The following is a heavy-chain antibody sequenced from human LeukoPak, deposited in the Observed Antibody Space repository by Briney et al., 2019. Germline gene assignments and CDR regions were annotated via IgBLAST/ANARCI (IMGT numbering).Heavy chain of an antibody. Sequence: GGSLRLSCAASGFTFSSSEMNWVRQAPGKGLEWVSYISSSGSTIYYADSVQGRFTISRDNAKNSLYLQMNSLRAEDTAVYYCARDHYGNAFDIWGQGTMVTVSS. CDR3: ARDHYGNAFDI. CDR2: ISSSGSTI. D-gene: IGHD4-17*01. CDR1: GFTFSSSE. J-gene: IGHJ3*02. V-gene: IGHV3-48*03.